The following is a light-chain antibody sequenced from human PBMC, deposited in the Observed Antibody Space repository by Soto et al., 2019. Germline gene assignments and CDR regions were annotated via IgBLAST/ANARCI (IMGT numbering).Light chain of an antibody. J-gene: IGLJ1*01. CDR2: EVS. CDR3: SSYSISTAYL. CDR1: SSDVGGYDY. Sequence: SALTQPGSVSGSPGQSITISCTGTSSDVGGYDYVSWYQIHPGKAPKLMVFEVSNRPSGVSYRFSASKSGNTASLTISGLQAEDEADYFCSSYSISTAYLFGTGTKVTVL. V-gene: IGLV2-14*01.